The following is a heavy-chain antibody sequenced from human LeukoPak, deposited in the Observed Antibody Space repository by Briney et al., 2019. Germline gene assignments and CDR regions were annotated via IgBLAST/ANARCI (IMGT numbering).Heavy chain of an antibody. D-gene: IGHD3-22*01. CDR2: ISSSSSYI. J-gene: IGHJ3*02. CDR1: GFTFSSYS. CDR3: ARADYYDSSGYHSAGVLNAFDI. V-gene: IGHV3-21*01. Sequence: GGSLRLSCAASGFTFSSYSMNWVRQAPGKGLEWVSSISSSSSYIYYADLVKGRFTISRDNAKNSLYLQMNSLRAEDTAVYYCARADYYDSSGYHSAGVLNAFDIWGQGTMVTVSS.